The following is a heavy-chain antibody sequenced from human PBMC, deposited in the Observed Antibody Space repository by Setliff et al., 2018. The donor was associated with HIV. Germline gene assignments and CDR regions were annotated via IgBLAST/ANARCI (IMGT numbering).Heavy chain of an antibody. CDR2: MNPNSGNT. D-gene: IGHD4-17*01. J-gene: IGHJ3*02. Sequence: ASVKVSCKASGYTFTSNDINWVRQATGQGLEWMGWMNPNSGNTGYAQKFQGRVTMTRDTSISTAYLDLRSLRSDDTAVYHCAREPDYGIRDAFDIWGQGTMVTVSS. V-gene: IGHV1-8*01. CDR1: GYTFTSND. CDR3: AREPDYGIRDAFDI.